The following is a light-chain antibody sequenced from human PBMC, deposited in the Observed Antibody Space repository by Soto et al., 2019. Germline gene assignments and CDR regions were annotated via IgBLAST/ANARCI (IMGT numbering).Light chain of an antibody. CDR1: QDIRND. J-gene: IGKJ4*01. Sequence: IQVTQAPSSLSASVGDRVTIXXRTSQDIRNDLGWYQQKPGKAPKXVIYGVFNLQSGVPSRFSGSGFGTDFTLTISSLQPEDSATYYCLQDFNYPLTFGGGTKVDIK. CDR3: LQDFNYPLT. V-gene: IGKV1-6*01. CDR2: GVF.